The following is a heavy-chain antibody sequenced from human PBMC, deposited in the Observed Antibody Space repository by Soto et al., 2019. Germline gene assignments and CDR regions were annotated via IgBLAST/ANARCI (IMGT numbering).Heavy chain of an antibody. CDR2: IYYSGST. V-gene: IGHV4-39*01. J-gene: IGHJ5*02. CDR1: GGSISSSSYY. CDR3: SRAEFGDLSPKDP. Sequence: PSETLSLTCTVSGGSISSSSYYWGWIRQPPGKGLEWIGSIYYSGSTYYNPSLKSRVTISVDTSKNQFSLKLSSVTAADTAVYYCSRAEFGDLSPKDPWGQRTLVPVAS. D-gene: IGHD3-10*01.